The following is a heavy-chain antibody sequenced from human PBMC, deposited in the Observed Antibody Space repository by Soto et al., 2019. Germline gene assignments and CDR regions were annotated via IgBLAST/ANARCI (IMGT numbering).Heavy chain of an antibody. CDR2: FDPEDGET. J-gene: IGHJ1*01. CDR3: ARADVWSGFYALEH. D-gene: IGHD3-3*01. V-gene: IGHV1-24*01. Sequence: ASVKVSCKVSGYSLSELSMHWVRQVPGKGLEWMGGFDPEDGETIYAQKFQGRVTVSEDTSTETAYMELSSLRSEDTAVYYCARADVWSGFYALEHRGPGRLVTVSS. CDR1: GYSLSELS.